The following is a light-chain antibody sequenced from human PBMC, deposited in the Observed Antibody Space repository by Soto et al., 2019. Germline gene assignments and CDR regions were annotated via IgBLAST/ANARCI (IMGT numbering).Light chain of an antibody. CDR2: EVN. CDR3: SAYLISITTYV. Sequence: QSALTQPPSVSGSPGQSVTISCSGSSIDVGSLKSVSWYKHAPGSSPELIIFEVNNRPSGVPYRFSESKSANTASLTISGLQHEDEAADYCSAYLISITTYVFGTGTKLTVL. J-gene: IGLJ1*01. CDR1: SIDVGSLKS. V-gene: IGLV2-18*02.